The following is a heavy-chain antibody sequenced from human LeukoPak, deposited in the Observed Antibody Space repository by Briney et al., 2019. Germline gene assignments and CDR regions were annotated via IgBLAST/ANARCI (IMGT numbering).Heavy chain of an antibody. CDR2: INSDGSST. J-gene: IGHJ6*02. CDR1: GFTLSDYY. CDR3: ASESRMPYYYGMDV. D-gene: IGHD5/OR15-5a*01. Sequence: GGSLRLSCAASGFTLSDYYMSWIRQAPGKGLVWVSRINSDGSSTSYADSVKGRFTISRDNAKNTLYLQMNSLRAEDTAVYYCASESRMPYYYGMDVWGQGTTVTVSS. V-gene: IGHV3-74*01.